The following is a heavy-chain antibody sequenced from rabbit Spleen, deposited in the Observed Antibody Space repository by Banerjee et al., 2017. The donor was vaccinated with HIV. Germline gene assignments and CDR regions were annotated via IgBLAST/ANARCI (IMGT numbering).Heavy chain of an antibody. D-gene: IGHD8-1*01. V-gene: IGHV1S45*01. Sequence: QEQLEESGGDLVKPGASLTLTCTASGVSFSSSSYMCWVRQAPGKGLEWVACAYAGSSGNTYSATWAKGRFTISKTSSTTMTLQMTSLTAADTATYFCARDVGTSFSTYGMDLWGQGTLVTVS. J-gene: IGHJ6*01. CDR2: AYAGSSGNT. CDR1: GVSFSSSSY. CDR3: ARDVGTSFSTYGMDL.